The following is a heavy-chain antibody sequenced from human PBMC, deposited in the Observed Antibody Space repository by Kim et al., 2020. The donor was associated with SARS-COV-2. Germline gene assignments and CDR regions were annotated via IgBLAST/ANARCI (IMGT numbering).Heavy chain of an antibody. J-gene: IGHJ3*02. V-gene: IGHV3-23*01. D-gene: IGHD5-12*01. CDR3: AKGNLISGYSRIFDI. Sequence: DSVKGRFTISRDNSRNTLYLQMNSLRAEDTAVYYCAKGNLISGYSRIFDIWGQGTMVTVSS.